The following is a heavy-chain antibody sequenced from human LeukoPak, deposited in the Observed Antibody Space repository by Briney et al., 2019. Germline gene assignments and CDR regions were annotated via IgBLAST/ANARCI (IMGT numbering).Heavy chain of an antibody. J-gene: IGHJ3*02. V-gene: IGHV3-30-3*01. CDR1: GFTFSYYT. CDR2: ISYDGSNK. CDR3: ARDGGALDI. Sequence: GGSLRLSCAASGFTFSYYTMHWVRQAPGKGLEWVAVISYDGSNKYYADSVKGRFTISRDNSKNTLYLQMNSLRAEDTAVYYCARDGGALDIWGQGTMVTVSS.